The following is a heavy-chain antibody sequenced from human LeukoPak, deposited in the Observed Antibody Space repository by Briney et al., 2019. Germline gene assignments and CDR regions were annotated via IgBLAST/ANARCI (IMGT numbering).Heavy chain of an antibody. CDR3: ARGYSDSSGYYSLGY. CDR2: IYSGGSI. V-gene: IGHV3-66*01. J-gene: IGHJ4*02. Sequence: PGGSLRLSCAASGFTVSSNFMSWVRQAPGKGLEWVSVIYSGGSIYYADSVTGRFTISRGNSKNTLYLQMKSLRTDDTAVYYCARGYSDSSGYYSLGYWGQGTLVTVSS. CDR1: GFTVSSNF. D-gene: IGHD3-22*01.